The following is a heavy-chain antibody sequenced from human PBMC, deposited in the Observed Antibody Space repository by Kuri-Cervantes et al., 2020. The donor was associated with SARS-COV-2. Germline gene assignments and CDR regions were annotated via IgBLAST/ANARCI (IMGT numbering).Heavy chain of an antibody. D-gene: IGHD3-22*01. CDR1: GYSFTSYW. J-gene: IGHJ6*02. Sequence: GESLKISCKGSGYSFTSYWIGWVRQMPGKGLEWMGIIYPGDSDTRYSPSFQGQVTISADKSISTAYLQWSSLKASDTAMYYCARRKMIYYDSSGYGGGGMDVWGQGTTVTVSS. CDR3: ARRKMIYYDSSGYGGGGMDV. V-gene: IGHV5-51*01. CDR2: IYPGDSDT.